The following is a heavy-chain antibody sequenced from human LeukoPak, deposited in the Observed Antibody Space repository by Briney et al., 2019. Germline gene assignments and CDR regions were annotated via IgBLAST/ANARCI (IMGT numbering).Heavy chain of an antibody. V-gene: IGHV3-23*01. CDR2: ISGSGGST. CDR3: AKRETSQVSSGWYGGPT. J-gene: IGHJ4*02. D-gene: IGHD6-19*01. CDR1: GFTFSSYA. Sequence: GGSLRLSCAASGFTFSSYAMRWVRQAPGKGLEWVSAISGSGGSTYYADSVKGRFTISRDNSKNTLYLQMNSLRAEDTVVYYCAKRETSQVSSGWYGGPTWGQGTLVTVSS.